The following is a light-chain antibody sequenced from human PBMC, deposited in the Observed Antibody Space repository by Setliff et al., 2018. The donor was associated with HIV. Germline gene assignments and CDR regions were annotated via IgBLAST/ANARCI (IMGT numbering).Light chain of an antibody. CDR3: FLSYSAARRV. CDR2: DTN. J-gene: IGLJ3*02. V-gene: IGLV7-46*01. CDR1: TGAVTSGHY. Sequence: QAVVTQEPSLTVSPGGTVTLTCGSSTGAVTSGHYPYWFQQKPGQAPRTLIYDTNNKHSWTPARFSGSLLGGKAALTLSGAQPEDEAAYYGFLSYSAARRVFGGGTRSPS.